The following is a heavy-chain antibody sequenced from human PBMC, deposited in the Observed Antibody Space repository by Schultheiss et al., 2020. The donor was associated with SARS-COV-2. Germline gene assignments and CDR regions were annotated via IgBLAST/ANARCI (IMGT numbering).Heavy chain of an antibody. CDR3: ARGRDIVVVPAAPAPPWFDP. CDR1: GGSFSGYY. CDR2: IYYSGST. J-gene: IGHJ5*02. D-gene: IGHD2-2*01. Sequence: SETLSLTCVVSGGSFSGYYWTWIRQPPGKGLEWIGYIYYSGSTNYNPSLKSRVTISVDTSKNQFSLKLSSVTAADTAVYYCARGRDIVVVPAAPAPPWFDPWGQGTLVTVSS. V-gene: IGHV4-59*12.